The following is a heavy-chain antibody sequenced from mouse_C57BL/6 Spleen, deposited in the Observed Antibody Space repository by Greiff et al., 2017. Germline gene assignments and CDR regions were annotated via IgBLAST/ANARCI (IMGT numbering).Heavy chain of an antibody. CDR3: ARGRGYGTSSPYFDY. CDR1: GYTFTSYW. Sequence: QVQLQQPGAELVKPGASVKLSCKASGYTFTSYWMHWVKQRPGQGLEWIGMIHPNSGSTNYNEKFKSKATLTVDKSSSTAYMQLSSLTSEDSAVYYCARGRGYGTSSPYFDYWGQGTTLTVSS. V-gene: IGHV1-64*01. D-gene: IGHD1-1*01. CDR2: IHPNSGST. J-gene: IGHJ2*01.